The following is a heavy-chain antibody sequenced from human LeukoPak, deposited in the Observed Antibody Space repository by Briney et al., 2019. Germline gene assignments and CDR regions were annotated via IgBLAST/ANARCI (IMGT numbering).Heavy chain of an antibody. J-gene: IGHJ1*01. CDR2: INHSGST. Sequence: PSETLSLTCAVYGGSFSGYYWSWIRQPPGKGLEWIGEINHSGSTNYNPSLKSRVTISVDTSKNQFSLKLSSVTAADTAVYYCARGIVVVPAADSRAEYLQHWGQGTLVTVSS. D-gene: IGHD2-2*01. CDR3: ARGIVVVPAADSRAEYLQH. V-gene: IGHV4-34*01. CDR1: GGSFSGYY.